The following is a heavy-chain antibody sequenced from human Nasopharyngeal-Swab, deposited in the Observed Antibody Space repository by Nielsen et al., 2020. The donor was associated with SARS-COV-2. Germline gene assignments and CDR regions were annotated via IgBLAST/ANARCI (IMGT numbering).Heavy chain of an antibody. CDR1: GSSFSTYW. D-gene: IGHD4/OR15-4a*01. J-gene: IGHJ4*02. CDR2: IYPGDSTT. Sequence: GGSLRLSCQGSGSSFSTYWIGWVRQMPGKGPEWMGIIYPGDSTTKYRPSFQGQVTISADKSISTAYLQWSSLKASDTAMYFCARLYGGYVDYWGQGTLVTVSS. CDR3: ARLYGGYVDY. V-gene: IGHV5-51*01.